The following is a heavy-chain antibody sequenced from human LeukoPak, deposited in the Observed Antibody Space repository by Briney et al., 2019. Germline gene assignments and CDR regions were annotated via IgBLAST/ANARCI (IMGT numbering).Heavy chain of an antibody. CDR3: ASLVATVPYYYYGMDV. CDR2: IYYSGST. J-gene: IGHJ6*02. V-gene: IGHV4-59*01. D-gene: IGHD5-12*01. CDR1: GGSISSYY. Sequence: PSETLSLTCTVSGGSISSYYWSWIRQPPGKGLEWIGYIYYSGSTNYNPSLKSRVTISVDTSKNQFSLKLSSVTAADTAVYYCASLVATVPYYYYGMDVWGQGTTVTVSS.